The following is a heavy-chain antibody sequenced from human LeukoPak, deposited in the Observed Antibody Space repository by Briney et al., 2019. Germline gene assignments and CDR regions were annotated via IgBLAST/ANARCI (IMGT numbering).Heavy chain of an antibody. CDR2: ISGSGGST. CDR1: GFTFNTYT. D-gene: IGHD6-13*01. V-gene: IGHV3-23*01. J-gene: IGHJ4*02. Sequence: GGSLRLSCAASGFTFNTYTMNWVRQAPGKGLEWVSYISGSGGSTYYADSVKGRFTISRDNSKNTLYLQMNSLRAEDTAVYYCARGHLRGSPEFDYWGQGTLVTVSS. CDR3: ARGHLRGSPEFDY.